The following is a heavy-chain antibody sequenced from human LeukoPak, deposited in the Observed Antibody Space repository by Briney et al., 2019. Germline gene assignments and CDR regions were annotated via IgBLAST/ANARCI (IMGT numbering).Heavy chain of an antibody. V-gene: IGHV1-69*11. Sequence: ASVKVSCKASGGAFNTFAIHWVRQAPGQGLEWMGRIIPILRQSNSAQKFQGTVSITADAFTNTAYMELSSLRSEDSAVYYCATGGAYADAFDIWGQGTLVTVS. CDR3: ATGGAYADAFDI. CDR1: GGAFNTFA. CDR2: IIPILRQS. D-gene: IGHD5-12*01. J-gene: IGHJ3*02.